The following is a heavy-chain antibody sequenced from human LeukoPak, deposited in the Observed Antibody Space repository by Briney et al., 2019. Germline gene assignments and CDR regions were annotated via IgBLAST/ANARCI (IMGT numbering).Heavy chain of an antibody. Sequence: GGSLRLSCAASGSTFNRYSMNWVRQAPGKGLEWVAYISSSGTGIYYADSVKGRFAISRDNAKNSVYLQMNSLRGEDTAVYHCAASYSETQLYYFDYWGQGNLVTVSS. V-gene: IGHV3-48*01. D-gene: IGHD1-26*01. CDR1: GSTFNRYS. CDR2: ISSSGTGI. J-gene: IGHJ4*02. CDR3: AASYSETQLYYFDY.